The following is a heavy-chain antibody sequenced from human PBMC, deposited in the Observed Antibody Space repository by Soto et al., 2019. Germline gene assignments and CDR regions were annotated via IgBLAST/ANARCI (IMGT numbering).Heavy chain of an antibody. V-gene: IGHV3-72*01. Sequence: GGSLRLSCAGSGFTLSDHYIDWVRQAPGKGLEWVGRSRDKAQGYSTAYAASVKGRFTTSRDESKNSLYLQMNSLRAEDTAVYYCARVDFWSGAVDYWGQGTLVTVSS. CDR2: SRDKAQGYST. D-gene: IGHD3-3*01. CDR3: ARVDFWSGAVDY. J-gene: IGHJ4*02. CDR1: GFTLSDHY.